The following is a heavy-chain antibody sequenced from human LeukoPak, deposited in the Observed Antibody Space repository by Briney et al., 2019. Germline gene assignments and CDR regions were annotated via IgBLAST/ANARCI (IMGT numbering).Heavy chain of an antibody. J-gene: IGHJ4*02. CDR2: IIPIFGTA. D-gene: IGHD5-24*01. CDR3: ARGEDVRDGYAIDY. CDR1: VCTFSSYA. Sequence: SSVKVSCKASVCTFSSYAISWVRQAPGQGLEWMGGIIPIFGTANYAQKFQGRVTITADESTSTAYMELSSLRSEDTAVYYCARGEDVRDGYAIDYWGQGTLVTVSS. V-gene: IGHV1-69*13.